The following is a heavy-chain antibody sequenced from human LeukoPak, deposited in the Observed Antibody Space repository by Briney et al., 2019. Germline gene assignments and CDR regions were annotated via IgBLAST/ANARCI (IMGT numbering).Heavy chain of an antibody. D-gene: IGHD3-9*01. J-gene: IGHJ4*02. Sequence: SETLSLTCTVSGGSISSYYLSWIRQPPGKGLEWIGYIYYSGSTNYNPSLKSRVTISVDTSKNQFSLKLSSVTAADTAVYYCASAPYYDILTGYYFPPYYFDYWGQGTLVTVSS. CDR2: IYYSGST. V-gene: IGHV4-59*01. CDR3: ASAPYYDILTGYYFPPYYFDY. CDR1: GGSISSYY.